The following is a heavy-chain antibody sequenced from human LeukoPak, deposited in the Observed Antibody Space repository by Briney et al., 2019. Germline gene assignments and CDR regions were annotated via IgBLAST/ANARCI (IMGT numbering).Heavy chain of an antibody. D-gene: IGHD3-22*01. CDR3: ARGPPNYYDSSGYYEY. CDR2: INPNSGGT. CDR1: GYTFTGYY. V-gene: IGHV1-2*02. J-gene: IGHJ4*02. Sequence: ASVNLSCKASGYTFTGYYMHWVRQAPGQGLEWMGWINPNSGGTNYAQKFQGRVTMTRDTSISTAYMELSRLRSDDTAVYYCARGPPNYYDSSGYYEYWGQGTLVTVSS.